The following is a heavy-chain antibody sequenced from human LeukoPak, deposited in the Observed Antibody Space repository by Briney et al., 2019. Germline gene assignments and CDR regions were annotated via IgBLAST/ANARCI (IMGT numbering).Heavy chain of an antibody. J-gene: IGHJ5*02. Sequence: VKISCEVSGYTLTEYYMHWVQHAPGKGLECRGLVASQYGETIYAEKFQGRVTITADTSTDTAYMELSSLRSEDTAVYYCATHTPQMVRGVIITPWWFDPWGQGTLVTVSS. D-gene: IGHD3-10*01. CDR1: GYTLTEYY. V-gene: IGHV1-69-2*01. CDR2: VASQYGET. CDR3: ATHTPQMVRGVIITPWWFDP.